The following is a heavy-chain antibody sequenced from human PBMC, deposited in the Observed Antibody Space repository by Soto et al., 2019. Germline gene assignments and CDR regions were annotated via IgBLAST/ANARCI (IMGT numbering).Heavy chain of an antibody. D-gene: IGHD3-10*01. CDR1: GFTFSSYS. J-gene: IGHJ3*02. CDR3: ARALVYGSGRDI. CDR2: ISSSGSTI. Sequence: ESGGGLVQPGGSLRLSCAASGFTFSSYSMNWVRQAPGKGLEWVSYISSSGSTIYYADSVKGRFTISRDNAKNSLYLQMNSLRAEDTAVYYCARALVYGSGRDIWGQGTMVTVSS. V-gene: IGHV3-48*04.